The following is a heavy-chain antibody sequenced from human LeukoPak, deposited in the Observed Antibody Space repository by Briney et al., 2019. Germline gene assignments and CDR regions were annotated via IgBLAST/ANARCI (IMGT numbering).Heavy chain of an antibody. CDR1: GGSISSGGYY. CDR2: IYYSGST. CDR3: TSGSCGDYRPCDY. D-gene: IGHD4-17*01. Sequence: TLSLTCTVSGGSISSGGYYWSWIRQHPGKGLVWFGYIYYSGSTSYNPSLKSRASISVDTSKNLFSLRLNAVTAADTAVYYSTSGSCGDYRPCDYWGQGTLVTVSS. J-gene: IGHJ4*02. V-gene: IGHV4-31*03.